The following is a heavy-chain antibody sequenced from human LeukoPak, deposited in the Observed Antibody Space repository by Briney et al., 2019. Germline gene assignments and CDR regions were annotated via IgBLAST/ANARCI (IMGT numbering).Heavy chain of an antibody. CDR3: ARRVVNNRNWYFDL. CDR2: IYPGDSDT. J-gene: IGHJ2*01. V-gene: IGHV5-51*01. CDR1: GYSFTSYW. D-gene: IGHD4-23*01. Sequence: GESLKISCKGSGYSFTSYWIGWVRQMPGKGLEWIAIIYPGDSDTRYSPPFQGQVTISADKSINTAYLQWSSLKASGTAMYYCARRVVNNRNWYFDLWGRGPLVTVS.